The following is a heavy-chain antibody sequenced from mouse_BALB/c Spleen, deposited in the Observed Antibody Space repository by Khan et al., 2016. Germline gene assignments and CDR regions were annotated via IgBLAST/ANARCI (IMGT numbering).Heavy chain of an antibody. D-gene: IGHD2-2*01. CDR2: ISYSGST. J-gene: IGHJ3*01. Sequence: DVQLQESGPGLVKPSQSLSLTCTVTGYSITSDYAWNWIRQFPGNKLEWMGYISYSGSTNYNPSLKSRVSITRDTYKNQVFLQLNSVTTEDTATYYCARSFGYRGFAYWGQGTLVTVSA. V-gene: IGHV3-2*02. CDR3: ARSFGYRGFAY. CDR1: GYSITSDYA.